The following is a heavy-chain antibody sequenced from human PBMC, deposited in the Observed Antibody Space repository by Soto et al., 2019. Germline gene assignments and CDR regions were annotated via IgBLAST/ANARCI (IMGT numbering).Heavy chain of an antibody. D-gene: IGHD5-18*01. V-gene: IGHV1-69*13. J-gene: IGHJ4*02. Sequence: SVKVSCKASGGTFSSYAISWVRQAPGQGLEWMGGIIPIFGTANYAQKFQGRVTITADESTSTAYMELSSLRSEDTAVYYCARDLQSGRGYSYGYLVGWGQGTLVTVS. CDR3: ARDLQSGRGYSYGYLVG. CDR1: GGTFSSYA. CDR2: IIPIFGTA.